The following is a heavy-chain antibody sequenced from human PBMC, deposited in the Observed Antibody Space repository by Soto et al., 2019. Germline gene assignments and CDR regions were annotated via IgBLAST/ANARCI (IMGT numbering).Heavy chain of an antibody. CDR2: ISTEPHGAAT. CDR1: GFRFGDYG. D-gene: IGHD3-3*01. V-gene: IGHV3-49*04. Sequence: VQLVESGGGLVQPGRSLRLSCATSGFRFGDYGMSWVRQAPEKGLEWVGFISTEPHGAATQYAATVKGRFTITRDDSKRIVDLQMSSLKTEDTAIYYCSRKVTLSGVVLPTHWFDSRGQGALVTVSS. J-gene: IGHJ5*01. CDR3: SRKVTLSGVVLPTHWFDS.